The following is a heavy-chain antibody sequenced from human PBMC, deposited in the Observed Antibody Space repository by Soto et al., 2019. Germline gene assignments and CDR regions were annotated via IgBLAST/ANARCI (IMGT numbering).Heavy chain of an antibody. Sequence: PWETLSLTCAVYGGSFSGYYWSWIRQPPGKGLEWIGEINHSGSTNYNPSLKSRVTISVDTSKNQFSLKLSSVTAADTAVYYCARGRAWSYYGSGRYYYGMDVWGQGTTVTVSS. J-gene: IGHJ6*02. V-gene: IGHV4-34*01. CDR3: ARGRAWSYYGSGRYYYGMDV. CDR2: INHSGST. CDR1: GGSFSGYY. D-gene: IGHD3-10*01.